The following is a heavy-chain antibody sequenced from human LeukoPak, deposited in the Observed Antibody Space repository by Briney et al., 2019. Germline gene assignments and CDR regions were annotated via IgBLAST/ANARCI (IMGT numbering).Heavy chain of an antibody. CDR2: INHSGST. D-gene: IGHD5-18*01. CDR1: GGSFSGYY. Sequence: PSETLPLTCAVYGGSFSGYYWSWIRQPPGKGLEWIGEINHSGSTNYNPSLKSRVTISVDTSKNQFSLKLSSVTAADTAVYYCARRRGYSYGLDYWGQGTLVTVSS. CDR3: ARRRGYSYGLDY. J-gene: IGHJ4*02. V-gene: IGHV4-34*01.